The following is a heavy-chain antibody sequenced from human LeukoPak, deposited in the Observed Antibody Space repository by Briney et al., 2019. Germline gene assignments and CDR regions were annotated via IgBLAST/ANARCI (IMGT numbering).Heavy chain of an antibody. CDR3: ARVVGYCNSTSCYLEY. CDR1: GFTVSSNY. Sequence: QPGGSLRLSCAASGFTVSSNYMSWVRQAPGKGLEWVSVIYSGGSTYYADSVKGRFTISRDNSKNTLYLQMNSLRAEDTAVYYCARVVGYCNSTSCYLEYWGQGTLVTVSS. J-gene: IGHJ4*02. V-gene: IGHV3-53*01. D-gene: IGHD2-2*01. CDR2: IYSGGST.